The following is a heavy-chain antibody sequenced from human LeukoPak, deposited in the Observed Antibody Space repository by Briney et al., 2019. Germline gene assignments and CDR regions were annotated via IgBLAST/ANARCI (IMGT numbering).Heavy chain of an antibody. CDR3: ARDYRYYFDY. V-gene: IGHV3-33*01. CDR2: LWYDEVNE. Sequence: SLRLSCATSGFNFTEYCMHWVRQAPGEGLEWVGVLWYDEVNEDYADSVKGRLTISRDNSKNTLSLQMNSLRAEDTSVYYCARDYRYYFDYWGQGTLVTVSP. CDR1: GFNFTEYC. J-gene: IGHJ4*02.